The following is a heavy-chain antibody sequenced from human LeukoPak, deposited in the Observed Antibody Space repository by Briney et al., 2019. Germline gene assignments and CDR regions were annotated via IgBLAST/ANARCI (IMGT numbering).Heavy chain of an antibody. CDR3: ARAGYCSSTSCYLSGNWFDP. J-gene: IGHJ5*02. V-gene: IGHV5-51*01. CDR1: GYSFTSYW. D-gene: IGHD2-2*01. Sequence: GESLKISCKGSGYSFTSYWIGWVRQMPGKGLEWMGIIYPGDSDTRYSPSFQGQVTISADKSISTAYLQWSSLKASDTAMYYCARAGYCSSTSCYLSGNWFDPWGQGTLVTVSS. CDR2: IYPGDSDT.